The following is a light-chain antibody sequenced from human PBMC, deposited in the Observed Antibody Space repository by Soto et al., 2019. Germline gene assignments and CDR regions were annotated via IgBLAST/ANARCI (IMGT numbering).Light chain of an antibody. CDR3: QQVNVYPST. J-gene: IGKJ4*01. V-gene: IGKV1-39*01. CDR2: SAS. Sequence: DIPMTQSPSSLSASVVDRVAITCRASQPINDYLNWYRQAPGKAPTLLIYSASSLHSGVPSRFSGGGSGTDFTLTISSLQPEDFATYYCQQVNVYPSTFGGGTKVDIK. CDR1: QPINDY.